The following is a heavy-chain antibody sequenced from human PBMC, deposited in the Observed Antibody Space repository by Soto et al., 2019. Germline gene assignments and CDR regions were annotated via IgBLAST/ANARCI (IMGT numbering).Heavy chain of an antibody. V-gene: IGHV5-51*01. CDR3: ARLPMVRGVIMLYYYGMDV. Sequence: PGESLKISCKGSGYSFTSYWICWVRQMPGKGLEWMGIIYPGDSDTRYSPSFQGQVTISADKSISTAYLQWSSLKASDTAMYYCARLPMVRGVIMLYYYGMDVWGQGTTVTVSS. CDR1: GYSFTSYW. CDR2: IYPGDSDT. J-gene: IGHJ6*02. D-gene: IGHD3-10*01.